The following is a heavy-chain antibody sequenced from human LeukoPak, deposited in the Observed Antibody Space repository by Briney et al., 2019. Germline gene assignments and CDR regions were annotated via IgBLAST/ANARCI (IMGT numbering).Heavy chain of an antibody. CDR2: ISSSSTI. CDR3: ARGSSGWLFSYPFDY. D-gene: IGHD3-22*01. CDR1: GFTFSSYS. V-gene: IGHV3-48*01. Sequence: GGSLRLSCAASGFTFSSYSMNWVRQAPGKGLEWVSYISSSSTIYYADSVKGRFTISRDNAKNSLYLQMNSLRAEDTAVYYCARGSSGWLFSYPFDYWGQGTLVTVSS. J-gene: IGHJ4*02.